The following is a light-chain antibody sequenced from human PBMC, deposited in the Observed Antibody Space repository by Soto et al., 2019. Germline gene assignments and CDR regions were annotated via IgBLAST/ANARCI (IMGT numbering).Light chain of an antibody. J-gene: IGLJ3*02. CDR3: SSYTTTPRL. V-gene: IGLV2-14*01. CDR2: EVS. Sequence: QSALTQPASVSGSPGQSITISCTGTSSDLGSNNYVSWFQQRPGKAPTLIIYEVSNRPSGVSTHFSGSKSGNTASLTISGLLPEDEAEYYCSSYTTTPRLFGGGTKLTVL. CDR1: SSDLGSNNY.